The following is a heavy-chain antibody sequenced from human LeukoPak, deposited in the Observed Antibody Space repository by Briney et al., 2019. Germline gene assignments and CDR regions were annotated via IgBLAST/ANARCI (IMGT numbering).Heavy chain of an antibody. J-gene: IGHJ4*02. D-gene: IGHD5-24*01. CDR3: ARSSRDGYKPRDYFDY. V-gene: IGHV4-4*02. CDR1: GGSISSSNW. CDR2: IYHSGST. Sequence: SETLSLTCAVSGGSISSSNWWSWVRQPPGKGLEWIGEIYHSGSTNYNPSLKSRVTISVDKSKNQFSLKLSSVTAADTAVYYCARSSRDGYKPRDYFDYWGQGTLVTVSS.